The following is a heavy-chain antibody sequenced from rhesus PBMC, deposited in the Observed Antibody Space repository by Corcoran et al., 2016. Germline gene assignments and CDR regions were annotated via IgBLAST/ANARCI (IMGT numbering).Heavy chain of an antibody. V-gene: IGHV4-169*02. CDR1: GGSLSSSY. J-gene: IGHJ2*01. CDR2: IEGSGSST. Sequence: QLQLQESGPGLVKPSETLSVPCAVSGGSLSSSYWSGIRQAPGEGRGWIGYIEGSGSSTNDNPARKSRVNLSGDTSKNQLYLKLSSGTAADTAVYYCASMSEYWYFELWGPGTPITISS. D-gene: IGHD3-22*01. CDR3: ASMSEYWYFEL.